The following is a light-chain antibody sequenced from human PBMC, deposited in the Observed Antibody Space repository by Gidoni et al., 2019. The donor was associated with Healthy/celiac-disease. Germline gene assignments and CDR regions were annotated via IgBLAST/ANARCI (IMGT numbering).Light chain of an antibody. Sequence: SYELTQPPSVSVSPGQPASITCSGDQLGDKYACWYQQKPGQSPVLVIYQDSKRPSGIPERFSGSNSGNTATLTISGTQAMDEADYYCQAWDSSSFGGGTKLTVL. V-gene: IGLV3-1*01. CDR2: QDS. CDR3: QAWDSSS. J-gene: IGLJ2*01. CDR1: QLGDKY.